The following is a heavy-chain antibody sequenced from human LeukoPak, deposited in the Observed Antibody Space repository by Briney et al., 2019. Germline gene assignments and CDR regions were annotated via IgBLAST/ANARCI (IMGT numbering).Heavy chain of an antibody. CDR2: ITSGVGIT. V-gene: IGHV3-23*01. Sequence: GGSLRLSRAASGFTFSNFGMNWVRQAPGKGLEWVSIITSGVGITYYADSVKGRFTISRDNSKNTLYLQMNSLRAEDTAVYYCAKGDYYDFDYWGQGTLVTVSS. J-gene: IGHJ4*02. D-gene: IGHD3-22*01. CDR1: GFTFSNFG. CDR3: AKGDYYDFDY.